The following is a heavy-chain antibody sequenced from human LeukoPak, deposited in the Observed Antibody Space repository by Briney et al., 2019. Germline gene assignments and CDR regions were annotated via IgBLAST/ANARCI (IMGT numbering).Heavy chain of an antibody. V-gene: IGHV4-39*07. CDR2: IYYSGST. CDR3: ARGNEQQLLTWDY. Sequence: SETLSLTCTVSGGSISSSSYYWGWIRQPPGKGLEWIGSIYYSGSTYYNPSLKSRVTISVGTSKNQFSLKLSSVTAADTAVYYCARGNEQQLLTWDYWGQGTLVTVSS. J-gene: IGHJ4*02. CDR1: GGSISSSSYY. D-gene: IGHD2-2*01.